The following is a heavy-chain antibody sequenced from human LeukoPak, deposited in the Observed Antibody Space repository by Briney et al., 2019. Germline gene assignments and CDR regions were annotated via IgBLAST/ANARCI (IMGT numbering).Heavy chain of an antibody. CDR2: IYSGGST. J-gene: IGHJ6*02. CDR3: ASPLRLNDYNYDMDV. CDR1: GFTVSSNY. Sequence: PGGSLRLSCAASGFTVSSNYMSWVRQAPGKGLEWVSVIYSGGSTYYADSVKGRFTISRDNSKNTLYLQMNSLRAEDTAVYYCASPLRLNDYNYDMDVWGQGTTVTVSS. D-gene: IGHD4/OR15-4a*01. V-gene: IGHV3-66*01.